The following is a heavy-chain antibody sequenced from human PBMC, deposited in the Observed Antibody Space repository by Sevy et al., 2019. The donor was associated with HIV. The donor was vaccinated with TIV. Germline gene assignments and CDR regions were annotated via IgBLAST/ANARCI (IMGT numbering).Heavy chain of an antibody. J-gene: IGHJ1*01. CDR3: AKDRITAARFQH. CDR1: GFIFSGYG. D-gene: IGHD6-13*01. Sequence: GGSLRLSCAASGFIFSGYGMSWVRQAPGQGLEWVSAISGSGGSTYYADSVKGRFTISRDNFRNTLYLQMNSLRAEDTAEYYCAKDRITAARFQHWGQGTLVTVSS. CDR2: ISGSGGST. V-gene: IGHV3-23*01.